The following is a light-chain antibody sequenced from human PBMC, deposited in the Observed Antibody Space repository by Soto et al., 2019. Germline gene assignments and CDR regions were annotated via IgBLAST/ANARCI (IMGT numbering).Light chain of an antibody. J-gene: IGKJ2*01. Sequence: EIVLTQSPDPLSLSPGERATFSCRATQSITNKYVAWYQQKAGQATRLLIYGASTRATGIPDRFRGSGSGTDFTLSITRLEPEDFAVYYCHQYLDSPNTFGQGTNLEIK. CDR1: QSITNKY. V-gene: IGKV3-20*01. CDR2: GAS. CDR3: HQYLDSPNT.